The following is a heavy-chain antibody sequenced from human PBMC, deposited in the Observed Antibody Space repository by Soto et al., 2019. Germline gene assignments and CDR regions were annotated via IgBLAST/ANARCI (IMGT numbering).Heavy chain of an antibody. CDR1: GGSISSGGYY. Sequence: SETLSLTCTVSGGSISSGGYYWSWIRQHPGKGLEWIGYIYYSGSTYYNPSLKSRVTISVDTSKNQFSLKLSSVTAADTAVYYCARAMEGYDYGDYHIDYWGQGTLVTVSS. V-gene: IGHV4-31*03. D-gene: IGHD4-17*01. CDR2: IYYSGST. CDR3: ARAMEGYDYGDYHIDY. J-gene: IGHJ4*02.